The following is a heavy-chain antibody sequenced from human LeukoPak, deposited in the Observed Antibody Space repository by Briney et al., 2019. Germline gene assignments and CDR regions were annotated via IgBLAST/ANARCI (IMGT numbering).Heavy chain of an antibody. CDR1: GYTFTSYG. J-gene: IGHJ4*02. Sequence: ASVKVSCKASGYTFTSYGISWVRQAPGQGLEWMGWISAYNGNTNYAQKLQGRVTMTTDTSTSTAYMEVRSLRSDDTALYYCARWDYGDYLAVVDYWGQGTLVTVSS. V-gene: IGHV1-18*01. CDR3: ARWDYGDYLAVVDY. D-gene: IGHD4-17*01. CDR2: ISAYNGNT.